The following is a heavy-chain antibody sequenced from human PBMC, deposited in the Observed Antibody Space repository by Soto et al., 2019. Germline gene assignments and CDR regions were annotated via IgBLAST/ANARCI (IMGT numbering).Heavy chain of an antibody. J-gene: IGHJ5*02. Sequence: QVQLQESGPGLVQPSETLSLTCTVSGASISGYYWSWIRKSAGKGLEWIGRIYATGTTDYNPSLKSRVMMSVDTSKKQFSLRLGSVTAADTAVYYCVRDGTKTLRDWFDPWGQGISVTVSS. D-gene: IGHD1-1*01. CDR2: IYATGTT. V-gene: IGHV4-4*07. CDR1: GASISGYY. CDR3: VRDGTKTLRDWFDP.